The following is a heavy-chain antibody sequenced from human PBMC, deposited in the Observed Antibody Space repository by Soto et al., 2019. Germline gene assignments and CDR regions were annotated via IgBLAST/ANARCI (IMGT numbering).Heavy chain of an antibody. J-gene: IGHJ6*03. D-gene: IGHD3-3*01. CDR2: IRSKPNNYAT. V-gene: IGHV3-73*01. CDR3: SRQASDFWSGKPQYYMDV. CDR1: GFTFSGSA. Sequence: EVQLVESGGGLVQPGGSLKLSCAASGFTFSGSAMHWVRQASGKGLEWVGRIRSKPNNYATAYGASVKGRFTISRNDSKNKAYLQMHSLNTEDTAVYYCSRQASDFWSGKPQYYMDVWGKGTTVTVSS.